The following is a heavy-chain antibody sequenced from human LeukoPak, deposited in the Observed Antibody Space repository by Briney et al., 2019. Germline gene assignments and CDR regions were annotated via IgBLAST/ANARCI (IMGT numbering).Heavy chain of an antibody. CDR1: GFTFSSFC. CDR2: IKQDGSEK. Sequence: GGSLRLSCAASGFTFSSFCMSWVRQSPGKGLEWVANIKQDGSEKYYVDSVKGRFTISRDNAKNSVYLQMNSLRAEDTAVYYCASGGSSGWYFDYWGQGTLVTVSS. V-gene: IGHV3-7*01. CDR3: ASGGSSGWYFDY. D-gene: IGHD6-19*01. J-gene: IGHJ4*02.